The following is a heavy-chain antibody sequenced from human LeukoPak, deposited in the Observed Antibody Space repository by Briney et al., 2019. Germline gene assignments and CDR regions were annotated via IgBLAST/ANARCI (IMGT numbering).Heavy chain of an antibody. Sequence: ASVKVSCTASGYTFTSYDINWVRQATGQGLEWMGWMNPNSGNTGLAQKFQGRVTLTRDTSLSTAYMELSNLRSDDTAVYYCARDEVVAAPNYFGMVVWGQGTTVSVSS. V-gene: IGHV1-8*01. J-gene: IGHJ6*02. CDR2: MNPNSGNT. CDR3: ARDEVVAAPNYFGMVV. CDR1: GYTFTSYD. D-gene: IGHD2-15*01.